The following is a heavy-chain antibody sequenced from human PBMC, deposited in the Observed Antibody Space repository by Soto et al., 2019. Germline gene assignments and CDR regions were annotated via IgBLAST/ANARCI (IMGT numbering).Heavy chain of an antibody. CDR3: AKDKVKSSSWYSPVDY. D-gene: IGHD6-13*01. V-gene: IGHV3-30*18. CDR1: GFTFSSYG. J-gene: IGHJ4*02. Sequence: GGSLRLSCAASGFTFSSYGMHWVRQAPGKGLEWVAVISYDGSNKYYADSVKGRFTISRDNSKNTLYLQMNSLRAEDTAVYYCAKDKVKSSSWYSPVDYWGQGTLVTVSS. CDR2: ISYDGSNK.